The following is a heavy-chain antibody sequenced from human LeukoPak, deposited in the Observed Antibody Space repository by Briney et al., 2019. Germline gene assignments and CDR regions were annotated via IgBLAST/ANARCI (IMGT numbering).Heavy chain of an antibody. D-gene: IGHD2-21*01. J-gene: IGHJ4*02. Sequence: PGGSLRLSCAASGFTFRSYAMSWVRQAPGKGLEWVSTLSGTGGGTYYADSVKGRFTISRDNSKNTLYLQMNSLRAEDTAVYYCAKDIPLDYWGQGTLVTVSS. CDR3: AKDIPLDY. V-gene: IGHV3-23*01. CDR1: GFTFRSYA. CDR2: LSGTGGGT.